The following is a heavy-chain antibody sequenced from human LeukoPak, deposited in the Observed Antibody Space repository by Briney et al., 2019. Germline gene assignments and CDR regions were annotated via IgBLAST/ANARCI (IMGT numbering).Heavy chain of an antibody. CDR1: GGSIRSGTHY. J-gene: IGHJ4*02. D-gene: IGHD4-17*01. V-gene: IGHV4-31*03. Sequence: SETLSLTCTVSGGSIRSGTHYWSWIRQPPGKGLEWIGYIYYSGSTYYNPSLKSRLTMSVDTSKNQFSLKLSSVTAADTAVYFCARAPTTVTYYFDYWGQGTLVTVSS. CDR2: IYYSGST. CDR3: ARAPTTVTYYFDY.